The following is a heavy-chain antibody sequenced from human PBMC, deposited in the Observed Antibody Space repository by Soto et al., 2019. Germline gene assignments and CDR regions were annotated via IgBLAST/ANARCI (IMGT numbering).Heavy chain of an antibody. V-gene: IGHV1-58*01. CDR1: GFTFSSSI. CDR3: AAPDFGDYWYFDL. CDR2: IVVGSGHT. D-gene: IGHD4-17*01. Sequence: MQLVQSGPEVTKPGTSVKVSCKASGFTFSSSIVQWVRQARGQRLEWIGWIVVGSGHTNYEQKFQERVTITRDMSTSTAYMELSSLRSEDTAVYYCAAPDFGDYWYFDLWGRGTLVTVSS. J-gene: IGHJ2*01.